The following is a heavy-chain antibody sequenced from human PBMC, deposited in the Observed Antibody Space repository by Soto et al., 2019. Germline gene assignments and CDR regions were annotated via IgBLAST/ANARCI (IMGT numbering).Heavy chain of an antibody. CDR1: GDSVCSNTAS. CDR3: AKGDNLGPKTGYAFDP. V-gene: IGHV6-1*01. Sequence: SQTLSLTCAISGDSVCSNTASWNWIRQSPSRGLEWLGRTYFRSKWYNDYAVSVKRRIIINPDTSNNQFSLQLNSVTPEDTAVYFCAKGDNLGPKTGYAFDPWGQGIMVTVSS. J-gene: IGHJ5*02. CDR2: TYFRSKWYN. D-gene: IGHD5-12*01.